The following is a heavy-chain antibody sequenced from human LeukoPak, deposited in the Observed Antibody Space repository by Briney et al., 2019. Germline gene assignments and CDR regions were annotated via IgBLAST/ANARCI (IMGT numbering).Heavy chain of an antibody. V-gene: IGHV1-2*02. CDR1: GYTLTAHH. D-gene: IGHD6-13*01. CDR3: ARVDANTWYGKIDY. J-gene: IGHJ4*02. CDR2: LNPNSGGT. Sequence: ASVKVSCKASGYTLTAHHIHWVRQAPGQGLEWMGWLNPNSGGTNYAQKFQGRVTMTRGTSINTAYMELNSLRSDDTAVYYCARVDANTWYGKIDYWGQGTLVTVCS.